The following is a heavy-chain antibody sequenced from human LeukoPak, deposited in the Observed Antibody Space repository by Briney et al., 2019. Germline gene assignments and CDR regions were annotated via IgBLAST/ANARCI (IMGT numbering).Heavy chain of an antibody. CDR3: ARGMTTVVIETDWYFDL. CDR1: GGSISSYY. V-gene: IGHV4-59*01. D-gene: IGHD4-23*01. J-gene: IGHJ2*01. Sequence: KPSETLSLTCTVSGGSISSYYWSWIRQPPGKGLEWIGYMYNRGSTNHNPSLKSRVTISVDTSKNQFSLKLSSVTAADTAVYYCARGMTTVVIETDWYFDLWGRGTLVTVSS. CDR2: MYNRGST.